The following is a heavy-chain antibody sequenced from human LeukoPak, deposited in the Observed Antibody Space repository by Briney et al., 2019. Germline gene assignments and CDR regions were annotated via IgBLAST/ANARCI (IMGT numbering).Heavy chain of an antibody. CDR3: ARDRSGWYYFDH. CDR1: GFSVSSYG. CDR2: ISTSGTSI. J-gene: IGHJ4*02. D-gene: IGHD6-19*01. Sequence: GGSLRLSCAASGFSVSSYGFNWVRQAPGRGLEWVSYISTSGTSIYYADSVRGRFTVSRDNDKTSLYLQMNNLRAEDTAVYYCARDRSGWYYFDHWGQGTLVTVSS. V-gene: IGHV3-48*03.